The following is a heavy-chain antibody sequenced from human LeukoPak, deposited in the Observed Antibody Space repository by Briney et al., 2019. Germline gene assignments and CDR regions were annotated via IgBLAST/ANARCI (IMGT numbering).Heavy chain of an antibody. CDR1: GFTFSSYE. J-gene: IGHJ4*02. CDR3: ARDSSGYYLPDYFDY. CDR2: ISSSGSTI. V-gene: IGHV3-48*03. D-gene: IGHD3-22*01. Sequence: PGGSLRLSCAASGFTFSSYEMNWVRQAPGRGLEWVSYISSSGSTIYYADSVKGRFTISRDNAKNSLYLQMNSLRAEDTAVYYCARDSSGYYLPDYFDYWGQGTLVTVSS.